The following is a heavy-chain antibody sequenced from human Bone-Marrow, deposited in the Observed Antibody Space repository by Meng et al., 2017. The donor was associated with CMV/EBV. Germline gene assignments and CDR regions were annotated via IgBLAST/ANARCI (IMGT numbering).Heavy chain of an antibody. Sequence: GGSLKISCAASGFTFSSYSMNWVRQAPGKGLEWVSSISSSSSYIYYADSVKGRFTISRDNAKNSLYLQMNSLRAEDTAVYYCASHNPGRGYYYGMDVWGQGTTVTVSS. D-gene: IGHD3-10*01. CDR1: GFTFSSYS. J-gene: IGHJ6*02. CDR2: ISSSSSYI. CDR3: ASHNPGRGYYYGMDV. V-gene: IGHV3-21*01.